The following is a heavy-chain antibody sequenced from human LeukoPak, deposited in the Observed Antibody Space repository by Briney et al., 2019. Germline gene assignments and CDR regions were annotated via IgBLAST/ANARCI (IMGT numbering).Heavy chain of an antibody. J-gene: IGHJ4*02. D-gene: IGHD3-9*01. CDR3: ARDEYDILTGKELDY. V-gene: IGHV3-7*03. CDR1: VFTFSSYR. CDR2: IKQDGSEK. Sequence: QPGGSLRLSSAASVFTFSSYRMSWVRQAPEKGLEWVANIKQDGSEKYYVDSVKGRSTISRHNAKNSLYLQMNSLRAEDTAVYYCARDEYDILTGKELDYWGQGTLVTVSS.